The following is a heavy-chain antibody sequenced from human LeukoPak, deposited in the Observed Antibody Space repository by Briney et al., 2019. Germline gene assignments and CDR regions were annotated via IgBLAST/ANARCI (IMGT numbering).Heavy chain of an antibody. CDR2: ISSSSTYI. J-gene: IGHJ4*02. CDR3: ARAYCSSTRCSYYFDS. CDR1: GFIFSNYA. D-gene: IGHD2-2*01. Sequence: GSLRLSCAASGFIFSNYAMSWVRQAPTKGLEWVSSISSSSTYIYYADSVKGRFTISRDNAKNSLYLQMNSLRAEDTAVYYCARAYCSSTRCSYYFDSWGQGTLVTVSS. V-gene: IGHV3-21*01.